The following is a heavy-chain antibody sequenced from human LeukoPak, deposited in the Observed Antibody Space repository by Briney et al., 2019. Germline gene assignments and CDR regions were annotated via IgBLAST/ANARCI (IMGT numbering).Heavy chain of an antibody. D-gene: IGHD6-13*01. CDR2: IYSSGST. Sequence: WETLSLTCTVSGGSVNSYYWSWIRQPAGKGLEWIGRIYSSGSTNYNPSLKSRVTMSVDTSKNQFSLKLSTVTAADTAVYYCARGGSSWNSWFDPWGQGTLVTVSS. J-gene: IGHJ5*02. V-gene: IGHV4-4*07. CDR3: ARGGSSWNSWFDP. CDR1: GGSVNSYY.